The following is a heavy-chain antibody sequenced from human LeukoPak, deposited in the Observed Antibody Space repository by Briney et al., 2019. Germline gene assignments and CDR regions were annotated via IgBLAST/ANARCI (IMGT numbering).Heavy chain of an antibody. J-gene: IGHJ6*03. Sequence: SETLSLTRTVSGGSISSYYWSWIRQPPGKGLEWIGYVFYSGSTNYNPSLKSRVTISVDTSKNQFSLKLSSVTAADTAVYYCASVTRSYSGSYPYYYYYMDVWGKGTTVTVSS. CDR2: VFYSGST. CDR1: GGSISSYY. D-gene: IGHD1-26*01. CDR3: ASVTRSYSGSYPYYYYYMDV. V-gene: IGHV4-59*01.